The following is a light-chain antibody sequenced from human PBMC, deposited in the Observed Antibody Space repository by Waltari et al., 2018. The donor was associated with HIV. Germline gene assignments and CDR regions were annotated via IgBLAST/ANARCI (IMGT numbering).Light chain of an antibody. CDR3: AAWDDSLNGHVL. V-gene: IGLV1-44*01. CDR1: SSNIGSNP. J-gene: IGLJ2*01. Sequence: QSVLTQPPSASGTPGQRVTFSCSGSSSNIGSNPVDWYQKLPGTAPRLLIYNKNRRPCGVPDRFSGAKSDTSASLAIRGIQSEDEADYYCAAWDDSLNGHVLFGGVTKLSV. CDR2: NKN.